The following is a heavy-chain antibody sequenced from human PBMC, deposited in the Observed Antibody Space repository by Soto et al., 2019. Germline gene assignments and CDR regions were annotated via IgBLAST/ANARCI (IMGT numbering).Heavy chain of an antibody. Sequence: QVQLVESGGGVVQPGRSLSLYCSASGFNCSSYCMHCVRQAPCKGLEWGAVISYYGSNKYYADSVKGRFTISRDNSKNTLYLQMYCLRDEDKDVYYCAKEEQYYHTLTGYRYYYCMDVWGQGTRVGVSS. CDR3: AKEEQYYHTLTGYRYYYCMDV. J-gene: IGHJ6*02. CDR1: GFNCSSYC. CDR2: ISYYGSNK. V-gene: IGHV3-30*18. D-gene: IGHD3-9*01.